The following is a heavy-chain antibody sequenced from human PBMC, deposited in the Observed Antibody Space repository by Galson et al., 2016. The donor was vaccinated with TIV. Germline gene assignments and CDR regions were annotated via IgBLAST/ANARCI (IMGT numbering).Heavy chain of an antibody. Sequence: SGAEVKKPGESLKISCKASGYRFTSYWIAWVRQVPGKGLEWVGVVNPGGSIIRYSPPFQGQVTISSDKSINTAYLQWISLKASDTATYYCARQYDFGDYRGDAFDIWGQGTMVIVSS. CDR1: GYRFTSYW. CDR2: VNPGGSII. J-gene: IGHJ3*02. CDR3: ARQYDFGDYRGDAFDI. D-gene: IGHD4-17*01. V-gene: IGHV5-51*03.